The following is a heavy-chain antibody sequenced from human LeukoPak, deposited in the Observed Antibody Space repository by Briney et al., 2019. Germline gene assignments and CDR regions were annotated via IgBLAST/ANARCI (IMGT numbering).Heavy chain of an antibody. CDR3: ARATRSRYSSSWYQGAYFDY. Sequence: SETLSLTCAVYGGSFSGYYWSWIRQPPGKGLEWIGEINHSGSTNYNPSLKSRVTISVDTSKNQSSLKLSSVTAADTAVYYCARATRSRYSSSWYQGAYFDYWGQGTLVTVSS. CDR1: GGSFSGYY. CDR2: INHSGST. V-gene: IGHV4-34*01. D-gene: IGHD6-13*01. J-gene: IGHJ4*02.